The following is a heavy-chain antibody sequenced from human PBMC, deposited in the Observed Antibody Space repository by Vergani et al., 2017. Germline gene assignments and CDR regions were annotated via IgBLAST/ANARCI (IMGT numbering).Heavy chain of an antibody. Sequence: EVQLVESGGGLVKPGGSLRLSCAASGFTFSSYSMNWVRQAPGKGLEWVSSISSSSSYIYYADSVKGRFTISRENAKNALYLQMNSLRAEDTAMYYCAREPRGDNGVHGXFDPWGQGTLVTVSS. CDR3: AREPRGDNGVHGXFDP. D-gene: IGHD2-8*01. V-gene: IGHV3-21*02. CDR2: ISSSSSYI. CDR1: GFTFSSYS. J-gene: IGHJ5*02.